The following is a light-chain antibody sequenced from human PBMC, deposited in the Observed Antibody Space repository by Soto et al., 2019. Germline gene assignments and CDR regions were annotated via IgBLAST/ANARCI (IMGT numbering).Light chain of an antibody. V-gene: IGKV3-11*01. Sequence: EIVLTQSPATLSLSPGERATFSCRASQSVSSDLVWYQHKPGQAPRLLIYDASNRATGIPARFSGSGSGTDFTITISSLAPEDFAVYYCQQRSNWPPVTFGGGTKVEIK. CDR2: DAS. CDR3: QQRSNWPPVT. CDR1: QSVSSD. J-gene: IGKJ4*01.